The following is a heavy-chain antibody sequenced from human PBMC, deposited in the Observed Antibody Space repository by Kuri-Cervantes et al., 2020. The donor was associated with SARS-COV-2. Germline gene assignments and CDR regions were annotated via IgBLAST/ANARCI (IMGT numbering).Heavy chain of an antibody. D-gene: IGHD2-8*01. CDR3: ARSGLMXYAMEFDY. Sequence: ESLKISCTISGXSXSSYYWSWIRQPPGKGLEWIGYIYYSGSTNYNPSLKSRVTISVDTSKNQFSLKLSSVTAADTAVXXCARSGLMXYAMEFDYWGQGTLVTVSS. V-gene: IGHV4-59*01. J-gene: IGHJ4*02. CDR2: IYYSGST. CDR1: GXSXSSYY.